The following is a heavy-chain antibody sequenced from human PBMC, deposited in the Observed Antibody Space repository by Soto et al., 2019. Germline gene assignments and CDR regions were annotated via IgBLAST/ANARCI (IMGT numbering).Heavy chain of an antibody. CDR1: GYTFTSYY. CDR2: INPSGGST. CDR3: ARDSAYGSGSYYPSNYFDY. Sequence: ASVKVSCKSSGYTFTSYYMHWVRQAPGQGLEWMGIINPSGGSTSYAQKFQGRVTMTRDTSTSTVYMELSSLRSEDTAVYYCARDSAYGSGSYYPSNYFDYWGKGTLVTVSS. D-gene: IGHD3-10*01. V-gene: IGHV1-46*01. J-gene: IGHJ4*02.